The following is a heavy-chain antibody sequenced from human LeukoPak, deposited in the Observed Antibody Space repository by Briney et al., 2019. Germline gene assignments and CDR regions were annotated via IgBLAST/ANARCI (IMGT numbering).Heavy chain of an antibody. J-gene: IGHJ4*02. CDR1: GGSISSYY. Sequence: SETLTLTCTVSGGSISSYYWSWIRQPAGKGLEWVGRIYTSGSTNYNPSLKSRVTISVDTSKNQFSLKQSSVNAADTAVYYCARMGDQWLNFDYWGQGTLVTVSS. V-gene: IGHV4-4*07. D-gene: IGHD6-19*01. CDR2: IYTSGST. CDR3: ARMGDQWLNFDY.